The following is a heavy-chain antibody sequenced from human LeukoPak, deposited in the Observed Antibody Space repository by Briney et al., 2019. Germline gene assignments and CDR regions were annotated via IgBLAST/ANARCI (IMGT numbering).Heavy chain of an antibody. J-gene: IGHJ3*02. V-gene: IGHV4-4*07. CDR3: ARGPYSYDSSGAFDI. CDR2: ISSSGST. D-gene: IGHD3-22*01. Sequence: SETLSLTCTVSGGSISSSYWSWIRQPAGKGLEWIGRISSSGSTNYNPSLKSRVTISVDTSKNQFSLKLSSVTAADTAVYFCARGPYSYDSSGAFDIWGQGTMVTVSS. CDR1: GGSISSSY.